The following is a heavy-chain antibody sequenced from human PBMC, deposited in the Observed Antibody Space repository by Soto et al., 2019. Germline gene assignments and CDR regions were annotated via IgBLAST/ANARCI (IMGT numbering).Heavy chain of an antibody. Sequence: SETLSLTCAVSGGSISSSNWWSWVRQPPGKGLEWIGEIYHSGSTNYNPSLKSRVTISVDKSKNQFSLKLSSVTAADTAVYYCATAAPLKKQGANWGSRNFYDAFDIWGQGTMVTVSS. CDR3: ATAAPLKKQGANWGSRNFYDAFDI. V-gene: IGHV4-4*02. CDR1: GGSISSSNW. D-gene: IGHD7-27*01. CDR2: IYHSGST. J-gene: IGHJ3*02.